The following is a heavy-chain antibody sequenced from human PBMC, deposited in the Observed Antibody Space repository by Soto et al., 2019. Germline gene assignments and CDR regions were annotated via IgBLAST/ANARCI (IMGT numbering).Heavy chain of an antibody. V-gene: IGHV3-7*05. Sequence: EVQLVESGGGLVQPGGSLTLSCAASEFAFSSYWMTWVRQAPGKGLEWVANIRKDGSQRSYLDSVRGRFTISRDNSKTSLYLQMNSLRAEDTALYFCARDVSPGSSGLYFEAFDIWGQGTMVTVSS. CDR1: EFAFSSYW. CDR3: ARDVSPGSSGLYFEAFDI. D-gene: IGHD6-25*01. CDR2: IRKDGSQR. J-gene: IGHJ3*02.